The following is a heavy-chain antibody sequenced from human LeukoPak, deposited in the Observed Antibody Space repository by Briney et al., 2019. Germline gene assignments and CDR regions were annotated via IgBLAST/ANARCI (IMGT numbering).Heavy chain of an antibody. D-gene: IGHD4-17*01. Sequence: SETLSLTCTVSGGSINSYFWTWIRQPPGKRLEWIGFIYSNGGTNYNPSLQSRVTMSVDTSKNQFSLKLNSVTAADTAVYYCARGYGDYWGQGTLVTVSS. CDR2: IYSNGGT. CDR1: GGSINSYF. CDR3: ARGYGDY. J-gene: IGHJ4*02. V-gene: IGHV4-59*01.